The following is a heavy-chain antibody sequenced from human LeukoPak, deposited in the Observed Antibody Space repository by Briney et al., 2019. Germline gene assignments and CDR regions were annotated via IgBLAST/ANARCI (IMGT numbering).Heavy chain of an antibody. V-gene: IGHV4-34*01. J-gene: IGHJ4*02. D-gene: IGHD2/OR15-2a*01. CDR1: GGSFSGYY. CDR2: INHSGST. Sequence: PSETLSLTCAVYGGSFSGYYWSWIRQPPGKGLEWIGEINHSGSTNYNPSLKSRVTISVDTSKNQFSLKLSSVTAADTAVYYCARGIYYLNYWGQGTLVAVSS. CDR3: ARGIYYLNY.